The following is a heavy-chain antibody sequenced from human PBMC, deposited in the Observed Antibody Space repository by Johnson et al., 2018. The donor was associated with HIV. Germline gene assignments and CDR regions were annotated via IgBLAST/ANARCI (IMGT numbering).Heavy chain of an antibody. D-gene: IGHD5-18*01. CDR1: GFTFSSYA. CDR2: ISYDGSNK. CDR3: ARVTHIQLWANDAFDI. Sequence: QVQLVESGGGVVRPGGSLRLSCAASGFTFSSYAMHWVRQAPGKGLEWVAVISYDGSNKYYADSVKGRFTISRDNSKNTLYLQMNSLRAEDTAVYYCARVTHIQLWANDAFDIWGQGTTVTVSS. V-gene: IGHV3-30*04. J-gene: IGHJ3*02.